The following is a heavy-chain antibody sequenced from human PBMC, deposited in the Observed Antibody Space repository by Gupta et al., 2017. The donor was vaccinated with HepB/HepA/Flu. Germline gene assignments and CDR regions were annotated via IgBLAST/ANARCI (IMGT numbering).Heavy chain of an antibody. D-gene: IGHD2-2*03. V-gene: IGHV3-7*01. CDR2: INPDGSVR. Sequence: EVQLEESGGGLVQPGGSLRLSCAASGFSFSNDWMNWVRQVSGKGLEWVANINPDGSVRRYVDSVKGRFIISRDNAKNSLYLQMSSLRAEDTAVYYCVRVDISWGQGTLVTVPP. CDR3: VRVDIS. CDR1: GFSFSNDW. J-gene: IGHJ5*02.